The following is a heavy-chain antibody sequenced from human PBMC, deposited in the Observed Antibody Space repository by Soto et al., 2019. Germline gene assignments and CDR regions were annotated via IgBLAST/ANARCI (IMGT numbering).Heavy chain of an antibody. V-gene: IGHV3-23*01. Sequence: GESLKISCAASGFTFSSYAMSWVRQAPGKGLEWVSAISGSGGSTYYADSVKGRFTISRDNSKNTLYLQMNSLRAEDTAVYYCASGWPWLNYWGQGTLVTVSS. D-gene: IGHD5-18*01. CDR2: ISGSGGST. J-gene: IGHJ4*02. CDR3: ASGWPWLNY. CDR1: GFTFSSYA.